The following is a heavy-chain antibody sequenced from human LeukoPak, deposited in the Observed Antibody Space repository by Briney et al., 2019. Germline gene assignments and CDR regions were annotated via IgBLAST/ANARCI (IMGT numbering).Heavy chain of an antibody. Sequence: SETLSLTCTVSGGSISSGDYYWSWIRQPPGKGLEWIGYIYYSGSTYYNPSLKSRVTISVDTSKNQFSLKLSSVTAADTAVYYCARAQELERLFDYWGQGTLVTVSS. V-gene: IGHV4-30-4*01. J-gene: IGHJ4*02. D-gene: IGHD1-1*01. CDR2: IYYSGST. CDR1: GGSISSGDYY. CDR3: ARAQELERLFDY.